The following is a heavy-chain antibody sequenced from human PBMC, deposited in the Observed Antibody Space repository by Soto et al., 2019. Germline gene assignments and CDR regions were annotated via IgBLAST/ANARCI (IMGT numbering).Heavy chain of an antibody. CDR1: GFTFSSYA. V-gene: IGHV3-23*01. CDR3: ANSPVVVAATGLCFDY. D-gene: IGHD2-15*01. CDR2: ISGSGGST. Sequence: GGSLRLSCAASGFTFSSYAMSWVHQAPGKGLEWVSAISGSGGSTYYADSVKGRFTISRDNSKNTLYLQMNSLRAEDTAVYYCANSPVVVAATGLCFDYWGQGTLVTVSS. J-gene: IGHJ4*02.